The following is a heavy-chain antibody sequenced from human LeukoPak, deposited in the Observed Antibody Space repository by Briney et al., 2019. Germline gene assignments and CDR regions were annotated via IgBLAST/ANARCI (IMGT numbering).Heavy chain of an antibody. CDR3: AKDRSSGYYFDY. D-gene: IGHD3-22*01. CDR1: GGSISNKY. J-gene: IGHJ4*02. V-gene: IGHV4-59*01. CDR2: IYYSGST. Sequence: SETLSLTCTVSGGSISNKYWSWIRQPPGKGLEWIGYIYYSGSTNYNPSLKSRVTILVDTSKNQFSLKLSSVTAADTAVYYCAKDRSSGYYFDYWGQGTLVTVSS.